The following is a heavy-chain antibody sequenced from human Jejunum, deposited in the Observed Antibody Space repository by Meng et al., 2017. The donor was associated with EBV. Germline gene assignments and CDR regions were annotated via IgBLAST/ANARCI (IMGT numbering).Heavy chain of an antibody. J-gene: IGHJ2*01. Sequence: QFHLVQSGTDAKKPGASMKVACKASGYIFTNYDISWVRQAPGQGLEWMGWISVKNGEAKYPQNFQGRVTVTTDTTTSTAYMELRSLTSDDTAVYYCARYVPNGSFWYFDFWGRGTLVTVSS. CDR1: GYIFTNYD. V-gene: IGHV1-18*01. D-gene: IGHD6-13*01. CDR2: ISVKNGEA. CDR3: ARYVPNGSFWYFDF.